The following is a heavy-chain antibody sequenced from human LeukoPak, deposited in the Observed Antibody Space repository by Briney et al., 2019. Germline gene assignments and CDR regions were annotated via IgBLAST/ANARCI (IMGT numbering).Heavy chain of an antibody. CDR1: GFTFSSYS. V-gene: IGHV3-48*01. CDR3: ARGRDYDILTGYYFDY. CDR2: ISSSSSTI. D-gene: IGHD3-9*01. Sequence: GGSLRLSCAASGFTFSSYSMNWVRQAPGKGLEWVSYISSSSSTIYYADSVKGRFTISRDNSKNTLYLQMNSLRAEDTAVYYCARGRDYDILTGYYFDYWGQGTLVTVSS. J-gene: IGHJ4*02.